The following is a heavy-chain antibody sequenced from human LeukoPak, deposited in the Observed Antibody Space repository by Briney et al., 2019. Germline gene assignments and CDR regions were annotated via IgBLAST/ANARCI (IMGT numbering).Heavy chain of an antibody. CDR2: ISSSSSTI. CDR1: GVTFSSYS. J-gene: IGHJ3*02. CDR3: ARDPGERYYDSSAGSFDI. Sequence: GGSLRLSCAASGVTFSSYSRNWVRQAPGKGLQWVSYISSSSSTIYYADSVKGRFTISRDNDKNSLYLQMNSLRAEDTAVYYCARDPGERYYDSSAGSFDIWGQGTMVTVSS. D-gene: IGHD3-22*01. V-gene: IGHV3-48*01.